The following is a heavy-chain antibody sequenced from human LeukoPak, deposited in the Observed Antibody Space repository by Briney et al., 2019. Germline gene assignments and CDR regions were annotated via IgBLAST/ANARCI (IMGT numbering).Heavy chain of an antibody. Sequence: PSETLSLTCTVSGGSISSSSYYWGWIRQPPGKGLEWIGRIYTSGSTNYNPSLKSRVTISVDTSKNQFSLKLSSVTAADTAVYYCARSGWFGESLFDYWGQGTLVTVSS. J-gene: IGHJ4*02. V-gene: IGHV4-61*02. D-gene: IGHD3-10*01. CDR2: IYTSGST. CDR3: ARSGWFGESLFDY. CDR1: GGSISSSSYY.